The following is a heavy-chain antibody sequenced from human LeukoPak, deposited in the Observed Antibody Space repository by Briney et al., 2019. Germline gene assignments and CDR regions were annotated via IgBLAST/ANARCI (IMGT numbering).Heavy chain of an antibody. Sequence: GGSLRLSCAASGFTFSSYAMHWVLQAPGKGLEWVAVISYDGSNKYYADSVKGRFTISRDNSKNTLYLQMNSLRAEDTAVYYCARDAGHYFDYWGQGTLVTISS. D-gene: IGHD3-10*01. CDR3: ARDAGHYFDY. V-gene: IGHV3-30-3*01. CDR2: ISYDGSNK. J-gene: IGHJ4*02. CDR1: GFTFSSYA.